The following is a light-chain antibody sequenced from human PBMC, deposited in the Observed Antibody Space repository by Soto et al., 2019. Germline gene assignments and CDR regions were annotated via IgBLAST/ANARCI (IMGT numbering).Light chain of an antibody. V-gene: IGLV4-69*01. CDR2: LNSDGSH. CDR1: SGHSSYA. J-gene: IGLJ2*01. CDR3: QTWGTGMV. Sequence: QLVLTQSPSASASLGASVKLTCTLSSGHSSYAIAWHQQQPEKGPRYLMKLNSDGSHRKGDGIPDRFSGSSSGAERYLTISSLHSEDEADYYCQTWGTGMVFGGGTKLTVL.